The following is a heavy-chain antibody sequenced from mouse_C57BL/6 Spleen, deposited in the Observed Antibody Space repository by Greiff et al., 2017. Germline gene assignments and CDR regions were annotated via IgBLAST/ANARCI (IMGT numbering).Heavy chain of an antibody. Sequence: VQGVESGAELAKPGASVKLSCKASGYTFTSYWMHWVKQRPGQGLEWIGYINPSSGYTKYNQKFKDKATLTADKSSSTAYMQLSSLTYEDSTVYYCARRYYDFPYYFDYWGQGTTLTVSS. CDR3: ARRYYDFPYYFDY. CDR1: GYTFTSYW. V-gene: IGHV1-7*01. D-gene: IGHD2-4*01. J-gene: IGHJ2*01. CDR2: INPSSGYT.